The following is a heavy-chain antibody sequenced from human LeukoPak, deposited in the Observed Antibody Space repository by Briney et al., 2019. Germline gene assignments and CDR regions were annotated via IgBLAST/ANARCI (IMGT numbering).Heavy chain of an antibody. CDR3: ARARYSLEPDYYYYYYMDV. J-gene: IGHJ6*03. Sequence: PSETLSLTCTVSGGSISYYYWSWIRQPAGKGLEWIGRIYTSGSTNYNPSLKSRVTISVDTSKNQFSLKLSSVTAADTAVYYCARARYSLEPDYYYYYYMDVWGKGTTVTVSS. V-gene: IGHV4-4*07. CDR1: GGSISYYY. D-gene: IGHD4-11*01. CDR2: IYTSGST.